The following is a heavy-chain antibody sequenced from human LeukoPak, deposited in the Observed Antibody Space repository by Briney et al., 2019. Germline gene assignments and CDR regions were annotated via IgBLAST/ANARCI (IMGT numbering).Heavy chain of an antibody. Sequence: WETLSLTCTVSGVSISGFYRNWIRQPPRKGLEWVGYSHTGASISSNASLNSRVAFAMDTSKNQVSLRPNSVTVTNTALYYCARRRGGFGEREFDYWGQGIPVTVST. J-gene: IGHJ4*02. CDR1: GVSISGFY. CDR2: SHTGASI. V-gene: IGHV4-4*08. CDR3: ARRRGGFGEREFDY. D-gene: IGHD3-10*01.